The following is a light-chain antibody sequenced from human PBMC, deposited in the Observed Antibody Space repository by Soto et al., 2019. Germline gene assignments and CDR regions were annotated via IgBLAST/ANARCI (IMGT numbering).Light chain of an antibody. J-gene: IGKJ1*01. CDR2: AAS. V-gene: IGKV1-39*01. CDR1: ESISTH. CDR3: QQYYRYPWT. Sequence: DIQMTQSPSSLSASVGDRVTITCRASESISTHLNWYQQKSGGAPQLLIQAASTLQTGVPSRFSGSGSGTDFTLTISSLQPDDFATYYCQQYYRYPWTFGQGTKVEI.